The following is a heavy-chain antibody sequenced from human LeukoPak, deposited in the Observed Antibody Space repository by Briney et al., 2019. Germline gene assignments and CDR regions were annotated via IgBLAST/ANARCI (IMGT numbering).Heavy chain of an antibody. Sequence: GGSLRLSCAASGFTFSSYSMNWVRQAPGKGLEWVSSISSSSSYIYYADSVKGRFTISRDNAKNSLYLRMNSLRAEDTAVYYCAREGGYDFWSAVMDVWGQGTTVTVSS. V-gene: IGHV3-21*01. J-gene: IGHJ6*02. CDR1: GFTFSSYS. D-gene: IGHD3-3*01. CDR3: AREGGYDFWSAVMDV. CDR2: ISSSSSYI.